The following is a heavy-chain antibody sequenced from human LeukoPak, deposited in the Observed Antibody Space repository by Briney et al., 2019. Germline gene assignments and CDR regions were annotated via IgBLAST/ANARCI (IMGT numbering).Heavy chain of an antibody. CDR1: GFTFSSYW. CDR2: INRDGSST. Sequence: GSLRLSCAASGFTFSSYWMHWVREARGKGLVWVSRINRDGSSTSYADSVKGRFTICRDNAKNTLYLQMNSLRAEDTAVYYCARDRAHDFWSGYPSPYYYYYMDVWGKGTTVTVSS. D-gene: IGHD3-3*01. V-gene: IGHV3-74*01. J-gene: IGHJ6*03. CDR3: ARDRAHDFWSGYPSPYYYYYMDV.